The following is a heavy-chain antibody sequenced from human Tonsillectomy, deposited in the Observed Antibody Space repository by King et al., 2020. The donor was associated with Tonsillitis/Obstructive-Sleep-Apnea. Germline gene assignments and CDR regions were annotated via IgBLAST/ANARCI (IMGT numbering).Heavy chain of an antibody. V-gene: IGHV4-34*01. Sequence: VQLQQWGAGLLKPSETLSLTCAVYGGSFSGYYWSWIRQPPGKGLEWIGEISHSGSTNYNPSLKSRVTISVDTSRNQFSLRLTSITAADTAVYYCAKGGVAHDAFDIWGQGTMVTVSS. J-gene: IGHJ3*02. CDR3: AKGGVAHDAFDI. CDR1: GGSFSGYY. CDR2: ISHSGST. D-gene: IGHD3-16*01.